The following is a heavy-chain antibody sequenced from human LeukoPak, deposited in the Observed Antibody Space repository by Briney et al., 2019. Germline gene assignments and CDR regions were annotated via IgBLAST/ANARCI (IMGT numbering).Heavy chain of an antibody. J-gene: IGHJ4*02. CDR1: GFTFSSYS. Sequence: GGSLRLSCVVSGFTFSSYSMNWVRQAPGKGLEWVSYISSSSSTIHYADSVKGRFTISRDNAKNSLYLQMNSLRAEDTAVYYCARDLSVAYCGGDCYSFLDYWGQGTLVTVSS. D-gene: IGHD2-21*01. CDR3: ARDLSVAYCGGDCYSFLDY. CDR2: ISSSSSTI. V-gene: IGHV3-48*01.